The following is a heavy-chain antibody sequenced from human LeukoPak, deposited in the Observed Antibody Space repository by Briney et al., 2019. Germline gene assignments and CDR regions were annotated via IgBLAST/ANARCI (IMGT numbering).Heavy chain of an antibody. CDR1: GFTFGDYA. V-gene: IGHV3-49*03. CDR2: IRSKAYGGTT. J-gene: IGHJ3*02. D-gene: IGHD2/OR15-2a*01. CDR3: TRGRVYQYYGGDWNI. Sequence: QTGGSLRLSCTASGFTFGDYAMSWFRQAPGKGLEWVGFIRSKAYGGTTEYAASVKGRFTISRDDSKSIAYLQMNSLKTEDTAVYYCTRGRVYQYYGGDWNIWGQGTMVTVSS.